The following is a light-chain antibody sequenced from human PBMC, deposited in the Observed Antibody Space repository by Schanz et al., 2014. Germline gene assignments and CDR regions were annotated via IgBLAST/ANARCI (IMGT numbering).Light chain of an antibody. V-gene: IGKV3-15*01. J-gene: IGKJ2*01. CDR1: QSVSTK. CDR2: GAS. CDR3: QQYYSWPPYT. Sequence: EIVLTQSPATLSLSPGERATLSCRASQSVSTKLAWYQHKPGQAPRLLIHGASTRATGVPVRFSGSGSATEFTLTISSLQSEDFAVYYCQQYYSWPPYTFGQGTNLEIK.